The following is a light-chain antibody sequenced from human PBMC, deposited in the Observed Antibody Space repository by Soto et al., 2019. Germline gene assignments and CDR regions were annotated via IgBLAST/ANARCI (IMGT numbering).Light chain of an antibody. Sequence: EIVLTQSPGTLSLSPGERATLSCRASQSVSSSSLAWYQQKPGQAPRLLISGVSSRAADIPDRFSGSGSGTDFTLTISRLEPEDSAVYYCQQYGSSPPTFGQGTKVDIK. CDR2: GVS. J-gene: IGKJ1*01. V-gene: IGKV3-20*01. CDR1: QSVSSSS. CDR3: QQYGSSPPT.